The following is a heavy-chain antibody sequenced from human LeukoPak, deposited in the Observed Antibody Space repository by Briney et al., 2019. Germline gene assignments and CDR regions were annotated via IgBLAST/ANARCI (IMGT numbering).Heavy chain of an antibody. D-gene: IGHD3-22*01. CDR1: GGTFSSYA. Sequence: SVKVSCKASGGTFSSYAISWVRQAPGQGPEWMGRIIPILGIANYAQKFQGRVTITADKSTSTAYMELSSLRSEDTAVYYCAFTYDSSGYYYAEYFQHWGQGTLVTVSS. V-gene: IGHV1-69*04. J-gene: IGHJ1*01. CDR3: AFTYDSSGYYYAEYFQH. CDR2: IIPILGIA.